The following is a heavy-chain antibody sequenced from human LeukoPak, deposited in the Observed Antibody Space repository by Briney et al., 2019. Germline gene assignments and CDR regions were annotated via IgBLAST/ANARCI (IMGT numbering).Heavy chain of an antibody. Sequence: GGSLTLSCAASGFTFDDYAMHWVRQAPGNGLEWVALISGDGGTTYYADSVKGRFTISRDNSKNSLYLQMNSLRTEDTALYYCAKDFLESSGWYESVDYWGQGTLVTVSS. V-gene: IGHV3-43*02. CDR2: ISGDGGTT. D-gene: IGHD6-19*01. CDR3: AKDFLESSGWYESVDY. CDR1: GFTFDDYA. J-gene: IGHJ4*02.